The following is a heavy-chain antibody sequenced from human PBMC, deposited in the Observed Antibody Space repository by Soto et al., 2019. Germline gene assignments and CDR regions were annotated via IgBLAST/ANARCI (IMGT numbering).Heavy chain of an antibody. Sequence: SETLSLTCTVSGGSISSYYWSWIRQPPGKGLEWIGYIYYSGSTNYNPSLKSRVTISVDTSKNQFSLRLNSVTDADTAVYYCARGHYYYYNVDVWGLGTTVTVSS. CDR2: IYYSGST. CDR3: ARGHYYYYNVDV. CDR1: GGSISSYY. J-gene: IGHJ6*02. V-gene: IGHV4-59*01.